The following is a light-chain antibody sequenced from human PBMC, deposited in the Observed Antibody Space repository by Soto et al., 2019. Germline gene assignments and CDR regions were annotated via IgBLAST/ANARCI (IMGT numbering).Light chain of an antibody. V-gene: IGKV1-13*02. CDR3: QQFQSYALT. CDR2: DAS. J-gene: IGKJ4*01. Sequence: AIQLTQSPSSLSASVGDRVTITCRASQDISSALAWYQHKPGRAPRLLIYDASSLQTGVSSRFSGSGSGTDFTLTISSLQPEDFATYYCQQFQSYALTFGGGTKVDIK. CDR1: QDISSA.